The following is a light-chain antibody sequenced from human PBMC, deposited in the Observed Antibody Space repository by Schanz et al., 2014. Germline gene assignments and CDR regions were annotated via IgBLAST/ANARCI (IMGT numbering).Light chain of an antibody. CDR1: QSVHRNY. V-gene: IGKV3-20*01. CDR2: GAS. Sequence: EILLTQSPGTLSLSPGERATLSCRASQSVHRNYLAWYQQKPGQAPRLLIYGASIRATGIPARFSGSGSGTDFTLTISSLEPEDFAVYYCQQYGVSPLTFGGGTKVEIQ. CDR3: QQYGVSPLT. J-gene: IGKJ4*01.